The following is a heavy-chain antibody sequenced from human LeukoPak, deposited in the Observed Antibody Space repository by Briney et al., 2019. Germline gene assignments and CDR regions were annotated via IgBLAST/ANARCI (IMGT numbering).Heavy chain of an antibody. V-gene: IGHV3-48*01. Sequence: GGSLRLSCAASGFTFSSYSMNWVRQAPGKGLEWVSYISSSSSTIYYADSVKGRFTISRDNAKNSLYLQMNSLRAEDTAVYYCARELNGYGYYFFDYRGPGTLVTVSS. J-gene: IGHJ4*02. CDR1: GFTFSSYS. D-gene: IGHD3-16*01. CDR2: ISSSSSTI. CDR3: ARELNGYGYYFFDY.